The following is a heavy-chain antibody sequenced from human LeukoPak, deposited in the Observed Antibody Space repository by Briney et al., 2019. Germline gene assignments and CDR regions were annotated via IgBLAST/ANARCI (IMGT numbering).Heavy chain of an antibody. CDR3: TTVDTAMVFEK. V-gene: IGHV3-15*01. Sequence: GGSLRLSCAASGFTFSNAWMSWVRQAPGKGLEWVGRIRSKPDGGTTDYAAPVKGRFTISRDDSKNTLYLQMNSLKTEDTAVYYCTTVDTAMVFEKWGQGTLVTVSS. D-gene: IGHD5-18*01. J-gene: IGHJ4*02. CDR2: IRSKPDGGTT. CDR1: GFTFSNAW.